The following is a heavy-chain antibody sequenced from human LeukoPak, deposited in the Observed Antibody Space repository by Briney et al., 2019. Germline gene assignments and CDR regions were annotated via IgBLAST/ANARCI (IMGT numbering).Heavy chain of an antibody. CDR1: GFTFDDYA. D-gene: IGHD1-26*01. V-gene: IGHV3-9*01. Sequence: SGGSLRLSCAASGFTFDDYAMPWVRQAPGKGLEWVSGISWNSGSIGYADSVKGRFTISRDNAKNSLYLQMNSLRAEDTALYYCAKDSAGRSYGAFDIWGQGTMVTVSS. CDR2: ISWNSGSI. J-gene: IGHJ3*02. CDR3: AKDSAGRSYGAFDI.